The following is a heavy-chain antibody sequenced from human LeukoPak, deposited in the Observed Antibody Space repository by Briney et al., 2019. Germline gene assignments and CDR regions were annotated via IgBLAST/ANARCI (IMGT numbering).Heavy chain of an antibody. CDR1: GFTFSSSA. CDR3: ARVPNYYDILTAYQWGGYYFDY. Sequence: GGSLRLSCIASGFTFSSSAMSWVRQAPGKGLEWVSVIYSTGTTYYAYSVKGRFTISRDTSNNTVYLQMNNLRAADTAVYYCARVPNYYDILTAYQWGGYYFDYWGQGTLVTVSS. V-gene: IGHV3-23*05. CDR2: IYSTGTT. D-gene: IGHD3-9*01. J-gene: IGHJ4*02.